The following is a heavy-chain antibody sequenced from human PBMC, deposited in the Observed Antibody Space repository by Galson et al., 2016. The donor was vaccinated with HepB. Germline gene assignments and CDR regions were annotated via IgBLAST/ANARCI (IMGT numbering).Heavy chain of an antibody. V-gene: IGHV3-23*01. CDR1: GFRFSSYG. Sequence: SLRLSCAASGFRFSSYGMSWVRQAPGKGLEWVAGISASAGGTYYPDSVKGRFTISRDNLGNTLYLQMIRLRAEDTAVHYCAKDLLTGSYSSSSPWFDPWGQGTRVTVTS. CDR3: AKDLLTGSYSSSSPWFDP. CDR2: ISASAGGT. D-gene: IGHD6-6*01. J-gene: IGHJ5*02.